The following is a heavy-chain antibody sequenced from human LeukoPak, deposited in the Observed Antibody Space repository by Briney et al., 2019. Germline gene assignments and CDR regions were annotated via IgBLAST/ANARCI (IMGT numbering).Heavy chain of an antibody. CDR1: GFTFSSYA. CDR3: AKDTSYDFWSSYFDY. D-gene: IGHD3-3*01. Sequence: SGGSLRLSCAASGFTFSSYAMSWVRQAPGEGLEWVSAISGSGGSTYYADSVKGRFTISRDNSTNTLYLQRNSLRAEDTAVYYCAKDTSYDFWSSYFDYWGQGTLVTVSS. V-gene: IGHV3-23*01. J-gene: IGHJ4*02. CDR2: ISGSGGST.